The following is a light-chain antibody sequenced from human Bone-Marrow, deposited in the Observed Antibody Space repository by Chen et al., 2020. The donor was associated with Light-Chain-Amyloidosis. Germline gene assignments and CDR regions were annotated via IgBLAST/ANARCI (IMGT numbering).Light chain of an antibody. CDR3: CSYAGSDTFV. J-gene: IGLJ1*01. V-gene: IGLV2-23*01. CDR2: EGS. Sequence: QSALTQPASVSGSPGQSITISCTGTSSDVGSYNLVSWYQQHPGKAPKFMFNEGSQRPSGVSDRFSGSKSGNTASLTISGLQAEDEADYYCCSYAGSDTFVFGTGTRVTVL. CDR1: SSDVGSYNL.